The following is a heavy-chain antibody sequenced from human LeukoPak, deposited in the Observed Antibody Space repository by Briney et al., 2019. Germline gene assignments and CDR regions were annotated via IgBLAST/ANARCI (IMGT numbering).Heavy chain of an antibody. J-gene: IGHJ4*02. CDR2: IKQDGSEK. Sequence: GGSLRLSCAASGFTFSSYAMSWVRQAPGKGLEWVANIKQDGSEKYYVDSVKGRFTISRDNAKNSLYLQMNSLRAEDTAVYYCARDKEVGATRLDDWGQGTLVTVSS. V-gene: IGHV3-7*01. D-gene: IGHD1-26*01. CDR3: ARDKEVGATRLDD. CDR1: GFTFSSYA.